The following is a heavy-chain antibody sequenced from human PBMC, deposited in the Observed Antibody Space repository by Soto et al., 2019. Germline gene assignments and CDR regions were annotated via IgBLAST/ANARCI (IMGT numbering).Heavy chain of an antibody. V-gene: IGHV5-51*01. Sequence: GESLKISFKCSGYSFTSYWIVFVLQMPGKGLEWMGIIYPGDSDTRYSPSFQGQVTISDDKSIRKAYLQWSSLKDSDTAMYYCEKLYDSSGYYRAEYLQHWGQGTLVTVYS. CDR2: IYPGDSDT. D-gene: IGHD3-22*01. CDR1: GYSFTSYW. CDR3: EKLYDSSGYYRAEYLQH. J-gene: IGHJ1*01.